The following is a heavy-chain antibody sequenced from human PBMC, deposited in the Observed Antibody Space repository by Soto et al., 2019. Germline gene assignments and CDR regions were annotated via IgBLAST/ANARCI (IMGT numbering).Heavy chain of an antibody. CDR3: AREGDYYGKQFDP. CDR1: GYTFTTYA. V-gene: IGHV1-3*01. CDR2: INAGNGNT. Sequence: RASVKVSCKASGYTFTTYAMHWVRQAPGQRLEWMGWINAGNGNTKYSQKFQGRVTITRDTSASTAYMEVSSLRSEDTAVYYCAREGDYYGKQFDPWGQGTLVTVSS. D-gene: IGHD3-10*01. J-gene: IGHJ5*02.